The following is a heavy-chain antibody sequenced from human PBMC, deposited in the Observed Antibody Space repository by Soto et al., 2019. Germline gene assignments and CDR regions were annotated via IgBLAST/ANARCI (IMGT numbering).Heavy chain of an antibody. Sequence: EVQLVESGGGLVQPGGSLRLSCAASGFTFSSYWMSWVRQAPGKGLEWVANIKQDGSEKYYVDSVKGRFTISRDNAKKSLYLQMNSLRAEDTAVYYCARDNYDFWSGYSYYYYGMDVWGQGTTVTVSS. V-gene: IGHV3-7*01. CDR2: IKQDGSEK. J-gene: IGHJ6*02. D-gene: IGHD3-3*01. CDR1: GFTFSSYW. CDR3: ARDNYDFWSGYSYYYYGMDV.